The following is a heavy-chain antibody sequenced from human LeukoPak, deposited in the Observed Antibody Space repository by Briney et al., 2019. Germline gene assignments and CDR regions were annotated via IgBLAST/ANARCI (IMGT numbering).Heavy chain of an antibody. V-gene: IGHV4-4*07. J-gene: IGHJ5*02. D-gene: IGHD3-10*01. CDR2: IYTSGST. CDR1: GGSISSYY. Sequence: PSETLSLTCTVSGGSISSYYWSWIRQPAGKGLERIGRIYTSGSTNYNPSLKSRVTMSVDTSKNQFSLKLSSVTAADTAVYYCARGPMVRGVIVGSWFDPWGQGTLVTVSS. CDR3: ARGPMVRGVIVGSWFDP.